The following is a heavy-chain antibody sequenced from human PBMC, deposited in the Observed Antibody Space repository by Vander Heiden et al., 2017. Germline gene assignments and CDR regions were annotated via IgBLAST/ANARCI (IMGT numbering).Heavy chain of an antibody. V-gene: IGHV4-31*03. Sequence: QVQLQESGPGLVKPSQTLSLTCTVSGGSISSGGYYWSWIRQHPGKGLEWIGYIYYSGSTYYNPSLKSRVTISVDTSKNQFSRKLSSVTAADTAVYYCARDPAAGPKDYYYYGMDVWGHVTTVTVSS. CDR1: GGSISSGGYY. J-gene: IGHJ6*02. CDR2: IYYSGST. CDR3: ARDPAAGPKDYYYYGMDV. D-gene: IGHD3-10*01.